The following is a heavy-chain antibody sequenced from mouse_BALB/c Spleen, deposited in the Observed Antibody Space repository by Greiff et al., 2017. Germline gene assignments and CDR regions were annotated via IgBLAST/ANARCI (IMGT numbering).Heavy chain of an antibody. CDR1: GFSLTSYG. CDR2: IWSGGST. CDR3: ASSYYRYDGYAMDY. J-gene: IGHJ4*01. V-gene: IGHV2-2*02. Sequence: VKLVESGPGLVQPSQSLSITCTVSGFSLTSYGVHWVRQSPGKGLEWLGVIWSGGSTDYNAAFISRLSISKDNSKSQVFFKMNSLQANDTAIYYCASSYYRYDGYAMDYWGQGTSVTVSS. D-gene: IGHD2-14*01.